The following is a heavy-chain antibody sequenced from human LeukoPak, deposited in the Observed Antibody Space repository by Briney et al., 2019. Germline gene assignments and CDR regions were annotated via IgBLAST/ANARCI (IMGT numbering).Heavy chain of an antibody. Sequence: SVKVSCKASGGTFSSYAISWVRQAPGQGLEWMGRIIPIFGTANYAQKFQGRVTITADESTSTAYMELSSLRSEDTAVYYCARGISRLRNAFSCGGDCFNWFDPWGQGTLVTVSS. V-gene: IGHV1-69*13. D-gene: IGHD2-21*01. CDR2: IIPIFGTA. J-gene: IGHJ5*02. CDR3: ARGISRLRNAFSCGGDCFNWFDP. CDR1: GGTFSSYA.